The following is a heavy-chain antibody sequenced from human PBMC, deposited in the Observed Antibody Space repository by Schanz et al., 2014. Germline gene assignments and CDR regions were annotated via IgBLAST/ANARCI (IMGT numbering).Heavy chain of an antibody. CDR1: GGSISSGGYS. V-gene: IGHV4-30-4*07. CDR3: ARGGDWGSAEYFQH. CDR2: IYYSGST. J-gene: IGHJ1*01. Sequence: QVQLQESGPGLVKPSQTLSLTCAVSGGSISSGGYSWSWIRQPPGKGLEWIGYIYYSGSTYYNPSPKSGVTISVDTPKNQFSLKLSSVTAADTAVYYCARGGDWGSAEYFQHWGQGTLVTVSS. D-gene: IGHD2-21*01.